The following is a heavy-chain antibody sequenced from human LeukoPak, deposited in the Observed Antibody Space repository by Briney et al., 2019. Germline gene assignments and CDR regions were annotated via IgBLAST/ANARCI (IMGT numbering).Heavy chain of an antibody. J-gene: IGHJ6*03. Sequence: ASVKVSCKVSGYILTELSMHWVRQAPGKGLEWMGGFDSEDGETIYAQKFQGRVTMTEDTSTDTAYMELSSLRSEDTGVYYCATGSAGNLYYYYYMDVWGKGTTVTVSS. CDR2: FDSEDGET. CDR1: GYILTELS. CDR3: ATGSAGNLYYYYYMDV. V-gene: IGHV1-24*01. D-gene: IGHD1-14*01.